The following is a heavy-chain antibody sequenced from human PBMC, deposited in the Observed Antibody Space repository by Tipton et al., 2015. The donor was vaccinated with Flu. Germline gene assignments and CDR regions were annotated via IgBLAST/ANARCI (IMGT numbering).Heavy chain of an antibody. V-gene: IGHV3-7*03. J-gene: IGHJ3*02. CDR1: GFTFSSYS. D-gene: IGHD2-15*01. Sequence: SLRLSCAASGFTFSSYSMSWVRQAPGKGLEWVANIKEDGSDKYYLDSVKGRFTISRDNSRNTLYLQMNSLRAEDTAVYYCARDTSLYCSGGTCYWAFDMWGQGTLVTVSS. CDR2: IKEDGSDK. CDR3: ARDTSLYCSGGTCYWAFDM.